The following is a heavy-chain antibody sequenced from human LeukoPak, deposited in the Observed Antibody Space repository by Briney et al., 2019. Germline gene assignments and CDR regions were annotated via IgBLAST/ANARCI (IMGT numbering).Heavy chain of an antibody. CDR1: GGSTSSSSYY. Sequence: SETLSLTCTVSGGSTSSSSYYWGWIRQPPGKGLEWIGSIYYSGSTYYNPSLKSRVTISVDTFKNQFSLKLSSVTAADTAVYYCARVRLSFGRVYYYYYMDVWGKGTTVTVSS. V-gene: IGHV4-39*07. J-gene: IGHJ6*03. CDR3: ARVRLSFGRVYYYYYMDV. D-gene: IGHD3/OR15-3a*01. CDR2: IYYSGST.